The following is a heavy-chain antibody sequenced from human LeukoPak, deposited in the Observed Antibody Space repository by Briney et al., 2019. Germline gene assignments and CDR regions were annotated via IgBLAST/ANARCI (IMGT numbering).Heavy chain of an antibody. D-gene: IGHD2-21*02. CDR3: ARDYLAYCGGDCYSNY. CDR2: IIPILGIA. Sequence: GASVKVSCKASGGTFSSYAISWVRQAPGQGLEWMGRIIPILGIANYAQKFQGRVTITADKSTSTAYMELSSLRSEDTAVYYCARDYLAYCGGDCYSNYWGQGTLVTVSS. V-gene: IGHV1-69*04. CDR1: GGTFSSYA. J-gene: IGHJ4*02.